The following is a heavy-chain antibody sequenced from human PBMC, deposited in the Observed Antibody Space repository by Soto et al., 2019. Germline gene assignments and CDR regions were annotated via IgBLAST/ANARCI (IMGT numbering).Heavy chain of an antibody. V-gene: IGHV1-18*01. J-gene: IGHJ4*02. CDR2: ISADNGNT. CDR3: ARADGDYQAFDY. D-gene: IGHD4-17*01. CDR1: GXTFTSYA. Sequence: ASVKVSCKASGXTFTSYAMHWVRQAPGQGLEWMGWISADNGNTKYAQKLQGRVTMTTDTSTSTAYMELRSLRSDDTAVYYCARADGDYQAFDYWGQGTLVTVSS.